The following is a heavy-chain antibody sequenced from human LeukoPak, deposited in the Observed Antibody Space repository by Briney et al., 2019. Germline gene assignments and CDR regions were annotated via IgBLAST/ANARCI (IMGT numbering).Heavy chain of an antibody. D-gene: IGHD3-22*01. Sequence: AGSLRLSCAASGFTFSTYSMNWVRQAAGKGLEWVSSISSGSSFIYYADSVKGRFTISRDNAKNSLFLQMNSLRAEDTAVYYCARESSGYFYWGQGTLVTVSS. CDR1: GFTFSTYS. J-gene: IGHJ4*02. CDR2: ISSGSSFI. CDR3: ARESSGYFY. V-gene: IGHV3-21*01.